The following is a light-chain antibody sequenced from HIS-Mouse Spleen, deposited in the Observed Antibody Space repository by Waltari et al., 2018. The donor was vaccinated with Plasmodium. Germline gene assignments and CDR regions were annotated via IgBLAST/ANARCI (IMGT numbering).Light chain of an antibody. CDR2: RDS. CDR3: QVWDSSTV. Sequence: SYELTQPLSVSVALGQTARITCGGTNMGSKNVHWYQQKPGQAPVLVIYRDSNRPSGIPERFSGSNSGNTATLTISRAQAGDEADYYCQVWDSSTVFGGGTKLTVL. V-gene: IGLV3-9*01. CDR1: NMGSKN. J-gene: IGLJ3*02.